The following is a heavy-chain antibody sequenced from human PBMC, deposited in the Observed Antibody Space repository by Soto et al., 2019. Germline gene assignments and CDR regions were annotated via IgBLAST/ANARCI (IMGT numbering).Heavy chain of an antibody. CDR2: ISAYNGNT. Sequence: QVQLVQSGAEVKRPGASVKVSCKASGYTFTSYSISWVRQGPGQGLEWMGWISAYNGNTNYAQKLQGRVTMTTDTSTITAYMELRSLRSDDTAVYYCARDERELLFMGLAFDIWGQGTMVTVSS. V-gene: IGHV1-18*01. CDR3: ARDERELLFMGLAFDI. J-gene: IGHJ3*02. CDR1: GYTFTSYS. D-gene: IGHD1-26*01.